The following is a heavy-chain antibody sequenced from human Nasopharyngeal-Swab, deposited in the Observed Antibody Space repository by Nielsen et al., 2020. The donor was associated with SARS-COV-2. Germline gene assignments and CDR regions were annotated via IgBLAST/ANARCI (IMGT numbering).Heavy chain of an antibody. J-gene: IGHJ3*02. Sequence: ASVKVSCKASGYTFTSYAMHWVRQAPGQRLEWMGWINAGNGNTKYSQKFQGRFTITRNTSASTAYIELSSLRSEDTAVYYYAIFSLVTTSFDIWGQGTMVTVSS. CDR3: AIFSLVTTSFDI. D-gene: IGHD4-11*01. CDR1: GYTFTSYA. V-gene: IGHV1-3*01. CDR2: INAGNGNT.